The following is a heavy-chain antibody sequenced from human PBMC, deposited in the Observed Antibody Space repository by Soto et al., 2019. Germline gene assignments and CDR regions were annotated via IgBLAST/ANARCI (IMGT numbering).Heavy chain of an antibody. CDR2: ISGTGGST. J-gene: IGHJ6*03. D-gene: IGHD6-6*01. CDR1: GFTFSTYA. Sequence: GGSLRLSCAASGFTFSTYAMSWVRQAPGKGLEWVSAISGTGGSTYYADSVKGRFTISRDNSKNTLYLQMNSLRAEDTAVYYCARGGIAARPTPRYYYYMDVWGKGTTVTVSS. CDR3: ARGGIAARPTPRYYYYMDV. V-gene: IGHV3-23*01.